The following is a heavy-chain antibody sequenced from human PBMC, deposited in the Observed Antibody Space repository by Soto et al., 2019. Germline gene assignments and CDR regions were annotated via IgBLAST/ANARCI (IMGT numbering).Heavy chain of an antibody. Sequence: GGSLRLSCAASDFTLSSYGMTWVRQPPGKGLEWVSTIRGRGATTYYADSVKGRFTIFRDDSKNTLYLQMNSLRVDDTAVYFCAKDVNYDVLAGYYYYWGQGTRVTSPQ. CDR2: IRGRGATT. CDR1: DFTLSSYG. D-gene: IGHD3-9*01. V-gene: IGHV3-23*01. J-gene: IGHJ4*02. CDR3: AKDVNYDVLAGYYYY.